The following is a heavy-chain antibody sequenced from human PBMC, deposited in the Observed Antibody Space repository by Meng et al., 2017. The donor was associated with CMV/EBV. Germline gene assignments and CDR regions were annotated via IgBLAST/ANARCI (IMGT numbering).Heavy chain of an antibody. D-gene: IGHD2-2*01. CDR1: GYTFTSYD. CDR3: ARGRYCSSTSCSDFQH. Sequence: ASVKVSCKASGYTFTSYDINWVRQATGQGLEWMGWMNPNSGNTGYAQKLQGRVTMTTDTSTSTAYMELRSLRSDDTAVYYCARGRYCSSTSCSDFQHWGQGTLVTVSS. J-gene: IGHJ1*01. CDR2: MNPNSGNT. V-gene: IGHV1-8*01.